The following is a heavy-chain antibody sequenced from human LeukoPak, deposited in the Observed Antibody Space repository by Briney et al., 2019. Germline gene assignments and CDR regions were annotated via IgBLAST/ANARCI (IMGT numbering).Heavy chain of an antibody. Sequence: SETLSLTCTVSGGSISSYYWSWIRQPPGKGLEWIGYIYYSGSTNYNPSLKSRVTISVDTSKNQFSLKLSSVTAADTAVYYCARYSSSWYWFDPWGQGTLVTVSS. V-gene: IGHV4-59*01. CDR2: IYYSGST. CDR3: ARYSSSWYWFDP. D-gene: IGHD6-13*01. J-gene: IGHJ5*02. CDR1: GGSISSYY.